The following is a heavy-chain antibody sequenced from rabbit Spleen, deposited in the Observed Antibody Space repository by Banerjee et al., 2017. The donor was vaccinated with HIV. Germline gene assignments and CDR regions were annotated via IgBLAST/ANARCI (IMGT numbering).Heavy chain of an antibody. CDR3: ARDVGSYDYIDVYFNL. J-gene: IGHJ4*01. D-gene: IGHD6-1*01. V-gene: IGHV1S45*01. CDR2: IYTGNAKT. CDR1: GFSFNNNYV. Sequence: QEQLEESGGDLVKPEGSLTLTCTASGFSFNNNYVMCWVRQAPGKGLEWIGCIYTGNAKTYYASWAKGRFTISKSSSTTVTLQMTSLTAADTATYFCARDVGSYDYIDVYFNLWGPGTLVTVS.